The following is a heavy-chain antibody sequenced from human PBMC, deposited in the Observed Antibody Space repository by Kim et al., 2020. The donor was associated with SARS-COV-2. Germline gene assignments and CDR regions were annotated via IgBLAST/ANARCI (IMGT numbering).Heavy chain of an antibody. J-gene: IGHJ4*02. CDR2: IYYTGST. V-gene: IGHV4-31*03. CDR3: ARASKQWGDYFDY. Sequence: SENLSLTCTVSGDSIRSGDHYWSWVRQHPVKGLEWIGFIYYTGSTYYNPSLKSRVTISVDTSKNQFSLNLASVTAADTAVYYCARASKQWGDYFDYWGQGTLVTVSS. CDR1: GDSIRSGDHY. D-gene: IGHD3-16*01.